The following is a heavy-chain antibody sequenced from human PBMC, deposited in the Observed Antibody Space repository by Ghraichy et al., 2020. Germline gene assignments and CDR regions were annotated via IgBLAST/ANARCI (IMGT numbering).Heavy chain of an antibody. Sequence: GGLRLSCEGSGFSFSDYSMIWVRLTPRKALEWVSYITGSSITIFYTDSVKGRFTISRDNAKNSLYLQMNSLRAEDTAVYYCARLPLPRRAAVGDWYFDLLGRGTLVTVSS. CDR1: GFSFSDYS. CDR2: ITGSSITI. D-gene: IGHD6-13*01. V-gene: IGHV3-48*01. CDR3: ARLPLPRRAAVGDWYFDL. J-gene: IGHJ2*01.